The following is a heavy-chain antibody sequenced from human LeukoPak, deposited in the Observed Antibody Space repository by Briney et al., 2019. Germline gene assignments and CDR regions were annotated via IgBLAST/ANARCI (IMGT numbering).Heavy chain of an antibody. CDR2: IIPIFGTA. CDR3: ARARTTVTTVLGYMDV. D-gene: IGHD4-17*01. J-gene: IGHJ6*03. Sequence: GSSVKVSCKASGGTFSSYAISWVRQAPGQGLEWMGGIIPIFGTANYAQKFQGRVTITTDESTSTAYMELSSLRSEDTAVYYCARARTTVTTVLGYMDVWGKGTTVTVSS. V-gene: IGHV1-69*05. CDR1: GGTFSSYA.